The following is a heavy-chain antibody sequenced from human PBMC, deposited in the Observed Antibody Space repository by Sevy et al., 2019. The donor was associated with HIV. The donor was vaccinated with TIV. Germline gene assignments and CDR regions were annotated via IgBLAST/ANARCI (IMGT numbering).Heavy chain of an antibody. D-gene: IGHD1-1*01. CDR1: GFTFRSFS. CDR3: ARDAARLIVPTAGFDS. J-gene: IGHJ5*01. V-gene: IGHV3-33*01. CDR2: IWYDGRTE. Sequence: GGYLRLSCVASGFTFRSFSMHWVRQAPGKGLEWVAAIWYDGRTERYADSVQGRFTISRDNSKKTLHLQMNSLRAEDTTLYYCARDAARLIVPTAGFDSWGQGTQVTVSS.